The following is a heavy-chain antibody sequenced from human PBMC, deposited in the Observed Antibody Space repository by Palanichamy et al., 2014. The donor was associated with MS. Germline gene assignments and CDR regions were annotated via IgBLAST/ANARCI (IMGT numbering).Heavy chain of an antibody. V-gene: IGHV3-33*01. D-gene: IGHD3-3*01. CDR3: VRGTPYYDFWSGYYWSDY. CDR2: IWYDGSNK. Sequence: ASGFTFSSYGMHWVRQAPGKGLEWVAVIWYDGSNKYYADSVKGRFTISRDNSKNTLYLQMNSLRAEDTAVYYCVRGTPYYDFWSGYYWSDYWGQGTLVTVSS. CDR1: GFTFSSYG. J-gene: IGHJ4*02.